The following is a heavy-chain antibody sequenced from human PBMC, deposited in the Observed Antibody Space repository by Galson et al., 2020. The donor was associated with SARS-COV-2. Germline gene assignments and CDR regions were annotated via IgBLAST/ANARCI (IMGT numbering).Heavy chain of an antibody. J-gene: IGHJ3*02. CDR3: ARGHSGGYQRTDGFDI. CDR1: GFTFTSYS. CDR2: INGDSRYI. V-gene: IGHV3-21*01. D-gene: IGHD3-10*01. Sequence: TGGSLRLSCAASGFTFTSYSMNWVRQAPGRGQEWVSSINGDSRYIYYADSLKGRFAVSRDNAKNSQFLQMNSLRADDTAVYYCARGHSGGYQRTDGFDIWGQGTMVTVSS.